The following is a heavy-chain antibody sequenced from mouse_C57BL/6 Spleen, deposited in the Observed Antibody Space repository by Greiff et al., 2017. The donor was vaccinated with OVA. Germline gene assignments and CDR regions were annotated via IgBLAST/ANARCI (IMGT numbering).Heavy chain of an antibody. J-gene: IGHJ1*03. V-gene: IGHV1-18*01. D-gene: IGHD2-4*01. CDR3: ARRYYDYDGDWYFDV. CDR1: GYTFTDYN. CDR2: INPNNGGT. Sequence: VQLQQSGPELVKPGASVKIPCKASGYTFTDYNMDWVKQSHGKSLEWIGDINPNNGGTIYNQKFKGKATLTVDKSSSTAYMELRSLTSEDTAVYYCARRYYDYDGDWYFDVWGTGTTVTVSS.